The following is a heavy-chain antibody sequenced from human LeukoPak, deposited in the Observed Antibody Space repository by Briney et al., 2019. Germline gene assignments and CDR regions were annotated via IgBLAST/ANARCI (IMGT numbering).Heavy chain of an antibody. CDR2: ISAGSGTI. D-gene: IGHD5-12*01. CDR1: GFTFSSYA. Sequence: GGSLRLSCAASGFTFSSYAMSWVRQAPGKGLEWGSYISAGSGTIYSADSVKGRFIISRDNAKNSLYLQMNSLRVEDTAVYFCARDLGLRRMIWGRGTLVAVSS. CDR3: ARDLGLRRMI. V-gene: IGHV3-48*04. J-gene: IGHJ2*01.